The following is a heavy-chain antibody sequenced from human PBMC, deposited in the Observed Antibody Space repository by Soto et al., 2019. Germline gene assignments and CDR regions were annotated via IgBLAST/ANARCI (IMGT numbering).Heavy chain of an antibody. CDR1: GGSISSGGYY. CDR3: ARTLQDYGMDV. Sequence: PSETLSLTCTVSGGSISSGGYYWSWIRQHPGKGLEWIGYIHYSGNSDYNPSLKSRLSISVDTSKNQFSLKLSSVTAVDTAVYYCARTLQDYGMDVWGQGTTVTVSS. CDR2: IHYSGNS. V-gene: IGHV4-31*03. J-gene: IGHJ6*02.